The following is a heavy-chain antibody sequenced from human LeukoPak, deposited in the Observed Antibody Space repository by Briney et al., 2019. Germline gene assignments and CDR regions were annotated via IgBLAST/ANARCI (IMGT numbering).Heavy chain of an antibody. CDR1: GFTFSSYG. CDR2: ISYDGSNK. V-gene: IGHV3-30*03. J-gene: IGHJ4*02. CDR3: ARVGEMAFHLWPEIDY. Sequence: GGSLRLSCAASGFTFSSYGMHWVRQAPGKGLEWVAVISYDGSNKYYADSVKGRFTISRDNSKNALYLQMNSLRAEDTAVYYCARVGEMAFHLWPEIDYWGQGTLVTVSS. D-gene: IGHD5-24*01.